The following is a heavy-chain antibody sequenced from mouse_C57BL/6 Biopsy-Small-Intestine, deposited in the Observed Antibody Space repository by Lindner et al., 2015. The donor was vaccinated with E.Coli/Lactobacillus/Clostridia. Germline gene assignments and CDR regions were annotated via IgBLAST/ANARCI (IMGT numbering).Heavy chain of an antibody. CDR2: IYPGDGDT. CDR3: ARGREIDV. Sequence: VQLQESGPELVKPGASVKISCKASGYAFSSSWMNWVKQRPGKGLEWIGRIYPGDGDTNYNGKFKGKATLTADKSSSTAYMQLSSLTSEDSAVYFCARGREIDVWGTGTTVTVSS. J-gene: IGHJ1*03. CDR1: GYAFSSSW. V-gene: IGHV1-82*01.